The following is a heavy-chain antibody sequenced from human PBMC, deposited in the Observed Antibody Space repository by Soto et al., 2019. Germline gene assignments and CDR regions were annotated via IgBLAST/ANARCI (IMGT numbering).Heavy chain of an antibody. J-gene: IGHJ6*03. CDR2: IWYDGSNK. D-gene: IGHD6-6*01. Sequence: GGSLRLSCAASGFTFSSYGMHWVRQAPGKGLEWVAVIWYDGSNKYYADSVKGRFTISRDNSKNTLYLQMNSLRAEDTAVYYCARRKRNSSSPKRTYYYYYMDVWGKGTTVTVSS. CDR3: ARRKRNSSSPKRTYYYYYMDV. CDR1: GFTFSSYG. V-gene: IGHV3-33*01.